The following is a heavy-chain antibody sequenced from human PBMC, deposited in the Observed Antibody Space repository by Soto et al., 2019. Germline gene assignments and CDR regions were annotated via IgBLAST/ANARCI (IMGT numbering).Heavy chain of an antibody. CDR2: ISRNSGSI. CDR3: AKDNDYVPTGGFDP. D-gene: IGHD4-17*01. J-gene: IGHJ5*02. Sequence: EVQLVESGGGLVQPGRSLRLSCAASGFTFDDYAMHWVRQAPGKGLEWVSGISRNSGSIGYADSVKGRFTISRDNAKNSLYLQMNSLRAEDTALYYCAKDNDYVPTGGFDPWGQGTLVTVSS. CDR1: GFTFDDYA. V-gene: IGHV3-9*01.